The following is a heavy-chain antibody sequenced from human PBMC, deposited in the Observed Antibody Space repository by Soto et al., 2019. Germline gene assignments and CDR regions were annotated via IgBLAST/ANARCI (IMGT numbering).Heavy chain of an antibody. CDR2: IYYSGST. V-gene: IGHV4-31*03. Sequence: SATLALTCTVSGGSISSGGYYWSWIRQHPGKGLEWIGYIYYSGSTYYNPSLKSRVTISVDTSKNQFSLKLSSVTAADTAVYYCARDRLWFGEDWFDPWGQGTLVTVSS. J-gene: IGHJ5*02. D-gene: IGHD3-10*01. CDR3: ARDRLWFGEDWFDP. CDR1: GGSISSGGYY.